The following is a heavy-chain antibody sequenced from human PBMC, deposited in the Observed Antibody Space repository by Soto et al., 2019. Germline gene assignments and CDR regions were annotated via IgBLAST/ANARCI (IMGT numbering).Heavy chain of an antibody. D-gene: IGHD3-22*01. Sequence: NPSETLSLTCTVSGGSISSYYWSWIRQPPGKGLEWIGYIYYSGSTNYNPSLKSRVTISVDTSKNQFSLKLSSVTAADTAVYYCARVDYDSSGCPSDWGQGTLVTVSS. CDR2: IYYSGST. V-gene: IGHV4-59*01. CDR1: GGSISSYY. CDR3: ARVDYDSSGCPSD. J-gene: IGHJ1*01.